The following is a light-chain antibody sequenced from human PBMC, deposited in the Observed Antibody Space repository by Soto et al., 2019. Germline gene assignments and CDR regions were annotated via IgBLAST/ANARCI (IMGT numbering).Light chain of an antibody. CDR2: RNN. V-gene: IGLV1-44*01. Sequence: QSVLTQPPSASGTPGQRVTISCSCGTSNVGSRTVNWYQHLPPTAPKLLIHRNNQRPSGVSDRFSGSKSDTSASLAISGLQSEDEADYYCAAWDDSLRTFVFGGGTQLTVL. CDR1: TSNVGSRT. CDR3: AAWDDSLRTFV. J-gene: IGLJ2*01.